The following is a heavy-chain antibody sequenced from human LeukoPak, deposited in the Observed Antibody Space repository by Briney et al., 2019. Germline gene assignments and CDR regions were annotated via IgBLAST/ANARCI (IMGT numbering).Heavy chain of an antibody. V-gene: IGHV1-18*01. J-gene: IGHJ6*02. CDR3: ARDPPPTYYDFWSGYRANGMDV. CDR1: GYTFTSYV. Sequence: ASVKVSCKASGYTFTSYVISWVRQAPGQGLEWMGWISAYNGNTNYAQKLQGRVTMTTDTSTSTAYMELRSLRSDDTAVYYCARDPPPTYYDFWSGYRANGMDVWGQGTTVTVSS. CDR2: ISAYNGNT. D-gene: IGHD3-3*01.